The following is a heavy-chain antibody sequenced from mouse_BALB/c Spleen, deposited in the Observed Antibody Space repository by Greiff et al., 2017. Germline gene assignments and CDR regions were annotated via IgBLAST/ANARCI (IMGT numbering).Heavy chain of an antibody. J-gene: IGHJ4*01. CDR3: VRDSTATSYAMDY. V-gene: IGHV2-9-2*01. Sequence: VKLVESGPGLVAPSQSLSITCTVSGFSLTSYDISWIRQPPGKGLEWLGVIWTGGGTNYNSAFMPRLSISKDNSKSQVFLKMNSLQTDDTAIYYCVRDSTATSYAMDYWGQGTSVTVSS. CDR1: GFSLTSYD. D-gene: IGHD1-2*01. CDR2: IWTGGGT.